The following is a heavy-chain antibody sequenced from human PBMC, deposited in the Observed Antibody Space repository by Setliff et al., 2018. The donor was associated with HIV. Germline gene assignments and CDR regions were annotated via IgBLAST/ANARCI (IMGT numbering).Heavy chain of an antibody. Sequence: PGGSLRLSCVVSGFTFSTYPMHWVRQAPGRGLEWMALISNDGSKKFYADSVKGRFTISRDNSKNMLYLQMNSLTAEDTAVYYCARSGSGLGAEYFQHWGQGTLVTVSS. D-gene: IGHD6-19*01. CDR3: ARSGSGLGAEYFQH. J-gene: IGHJ1*01. CDR2: ISNDGSKK. V-gene: IGHV3-30*04. CDR1: GFTFSTYP.